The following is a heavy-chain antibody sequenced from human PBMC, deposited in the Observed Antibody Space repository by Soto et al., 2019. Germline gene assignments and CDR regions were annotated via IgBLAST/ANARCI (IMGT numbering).Heavy chain of an antibody. CDR3: ARNLRFLECGMDV. V-gene: IGHV1-69*12. D-gene: IGHD3-3*01. Sequence: QVQLVQSGAEVKKPGSSVKVSCQASGGTFSSYAISWVRQAPGQGLEWMGVIIPIVGTANYAQKFQGRVTITADESTSTAYMELSSLRSEDTAVYYCARNLRFLECGMDVWGQGTTGTVSS. J-gene: IGHJ6*02. CDR2: IIPIVGTA. CDR1: GGTFSSYA.